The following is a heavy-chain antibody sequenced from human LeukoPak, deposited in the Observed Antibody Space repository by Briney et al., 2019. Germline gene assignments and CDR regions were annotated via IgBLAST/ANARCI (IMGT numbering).Heavy chain of an antibody. D-gene: IGHD6-13*01. CDR3: ARHVPSSSWYELYYYYYYMDV. CDR1: GGSFSGYY. CDR2: INHSGST. J-gene: IGHJ6*03. Sequence: SETLSLTCAVYGGSFSGYYWSWIRQPPGKGLEWIGEINHSGSTNYNPSLKSRVTISVDTSKNQFSLKLSSVTAADTAVYYCARHVPSSSWYELYYYYYYMDVWGKGTTVTVSS. V-gene: IGHV4-34*01.